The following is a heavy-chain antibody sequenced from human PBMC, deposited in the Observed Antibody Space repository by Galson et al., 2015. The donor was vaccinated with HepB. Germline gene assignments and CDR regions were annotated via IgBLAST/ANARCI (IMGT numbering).Heavy chain of an antibody. CDR2: ISSNGGST. CDR1: GFTFSSYA. D-gene: IGHD3-22*01. Sequence: SLRLSCAASGFTFSSYAMHWVRQAPGKGLEYVSAISSNGGSTYYADSVKGRFTISRDNSKNTLYLQMSSLRAEDTAVYYCVKDGSYDSSGYYSAGYWGQGTLVTVSS. CDR3: VKDGSYDSSGYYSAGY. J-gene: IGHJ4*02. V-gene: IGHV3-64D*06.